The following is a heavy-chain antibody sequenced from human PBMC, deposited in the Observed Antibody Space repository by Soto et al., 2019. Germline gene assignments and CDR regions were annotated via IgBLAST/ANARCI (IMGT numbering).Heavy chain of an antibody. CDR1: DGSISSGGYY. D-gene: IGHD3-9*01. V-gene: IGHV4-31*03. J-gene: IGHJ5*02. CDR3: ARAGTDYDILTGYYNVINWFDP. Sequence: SETLSLTCTVSDGSISSGGYYWSWIRQHPGKGLEWIGYIYYSGSTYYNPSLKSRVTISVDTSKNQFSLKLSSVTAADTAVYYCARAGTDYDILTGYYNVINWFDPWGQGTLVTVSS. CDR2: IYYSGST.